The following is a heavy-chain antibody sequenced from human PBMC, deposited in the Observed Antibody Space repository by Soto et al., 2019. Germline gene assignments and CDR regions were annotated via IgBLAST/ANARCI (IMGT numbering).Heavy chain of an antibody. CDR3: ARDPTVGRPDYFDY. J-gene: IGHJ4*02. D-gene: IGHD6-6*01. CDR1: GFPFSHYA. V-gene: IGHV3-30-3*01. CDR2: LGHDSLRS. Sequence: QVQLVESGGGVVQPGRSLRLSCAASGFPFSHYALHWVRQAPGKGLEWVAVLGHDSLRSYYTPSVEGRFTISRDNSKDTLYLQMDSLRPEDTAICYCARDPTVGRPDYFDYWGQGTLVTVSS.